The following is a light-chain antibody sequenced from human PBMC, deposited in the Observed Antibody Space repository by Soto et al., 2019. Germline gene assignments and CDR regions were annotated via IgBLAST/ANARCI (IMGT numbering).Light chain of an antibody. V-gene: IGKV3-15*01. J-gene: IGKJ1*01. CDR2: VAS. CDR3: QQYNNWPPT. CDR1: QSVRSN. Sequence: EIVMTQSPATLSASPGERATLSYRASQSVRSNLAWYQQKPGQAPRLLIYVASTRATGIPARFSGSGSGTEFTLTIGSPQSEDFAVYYCQQYNNWPPTFGQGTKVDIK.